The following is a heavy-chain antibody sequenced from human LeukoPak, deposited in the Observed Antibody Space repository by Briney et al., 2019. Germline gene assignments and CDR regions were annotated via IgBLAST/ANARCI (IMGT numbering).Heavy chain of an antibody. CDR3: AREGSYYGSGSYYSAYYYYGMDV. CDR2: IWYDGSNK. D-gene: IGHD3-10*01. CDR1: GFTFSSYG. V-gene: IGHV3-33*01. Sequence: GGSLRLSCAASGFTFSSYGMHWVRQAPGKGLEWVAVIWYDGSNKYYADSVKGRFTISRDNSKNTLYLQMNSLRAEDAAVYYCAREGSYYGSGSYYSAYYYYGMDVWGQGTTVTVSS. J-gene: IGHJ6*02.